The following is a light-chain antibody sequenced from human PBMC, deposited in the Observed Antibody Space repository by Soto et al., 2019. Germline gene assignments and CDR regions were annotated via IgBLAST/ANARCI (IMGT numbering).Light chain of an antibody. J-gene: IGLJ1*01. CDR2: EGH. CDR3: GSSAPSRTFV. CDR1: SGYVGTYSL. V-gene: IGLV2-23*01. Sequence: QSVLAQPASVSGSPGQSITISCTGASGYVGTYSLVSWYQQHPGKAPKVVIYEGHKRPSGVPDRFTGSTSVNTASLTISGLQAEDEADYYCGSSAPSRTFVFGTGTKVTVL.